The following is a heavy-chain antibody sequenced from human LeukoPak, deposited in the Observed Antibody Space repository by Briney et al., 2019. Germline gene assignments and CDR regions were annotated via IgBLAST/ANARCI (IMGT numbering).Heavy chain of an antibody. D-gene: IGHD3-3*01. CDR3: AGIISTDYDFWSGYDY. CDR1: GYTFTGYTFAGYY. J-gene: IGHJ4*02. CDR2: INPNSGGT. V-gene: IGHV1-2*02. Sequence: ASVKVSCKASGYTFTGYTFAGYYIHWVRQAPGQGLEWMGWINPNSGGTKYAQKFQGRVTMTRDTSISTAYMELSRLTSDDTAVYYCAGIISTDYDFWSGYDYWGQGTLVTASS.